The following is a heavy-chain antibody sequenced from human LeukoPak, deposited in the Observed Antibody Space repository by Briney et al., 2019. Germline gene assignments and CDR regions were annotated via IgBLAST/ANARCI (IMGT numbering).Heavy chain of an antibody. CDR1: GFSFSSYG. V-gene: IGHV3-30*03. CDR2: ISYDGSNK. Sequence: GRSLRLSCAASGFSFSSYGMQWVRQAPGKGLEWVAVISYDGSNKYYADSVKGRFTISRDNSKNTLYLQMNSLRAEDTAVYYCARDFPPQTSYYFDYWGQGTLVTVSS. CDR3: ARDFPPQTSYYFDY. J-gene: IGHJ4*02.